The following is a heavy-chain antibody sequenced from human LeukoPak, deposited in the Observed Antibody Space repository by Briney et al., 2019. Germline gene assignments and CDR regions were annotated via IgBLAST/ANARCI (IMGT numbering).Heavy chain of an antibody. CDR3: ARGRTSYYGSGSYYSPNDY. D-gene: IGHD3-10*01. Sequence: ASVKVSCKASGYTFTSYDINWVRQATGQGLEWMGWMNPNSGNTGYAQKFQGRVTITRNTSISTAYMELSSLRSEDTAVYYCARGRTSYYGSGSYYSPNDYWGQGTLVTVSS. V-gene: IGHV1-8*03. CDR2: MNPNSGNT. J-gene: IGHJ4*02. CDR1: GYTFTSYD.